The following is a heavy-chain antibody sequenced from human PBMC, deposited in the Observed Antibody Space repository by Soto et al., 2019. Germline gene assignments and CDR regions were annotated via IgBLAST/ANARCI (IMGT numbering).Heavy chain of an antibody. D-gene: IGHD2-2*03. CDR2: IYYSGST. CDR3: ASMGTGYCSSTSCYQYYYYYGMDV. Sequence: SETLSLTCTVSGGSISSGGYYWSWIRQHPGKGLEWIGYIYYSGSTYYNPSLKSRVTISVDTSKNRFSLKLSSVTAADTAVYYCASMGTGYCSSTSCYQYYYYYGMDVWGQGTTVTVSS. CDR1: GGSISSGGYY. J-gene: IGHJ6*02. V-gene: IGHV4-31*03.